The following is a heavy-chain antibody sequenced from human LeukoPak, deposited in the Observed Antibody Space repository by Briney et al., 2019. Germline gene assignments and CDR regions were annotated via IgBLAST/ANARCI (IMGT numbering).Heavy chain of an antibody. CDR2: INHSGST. CDR3: ARHPTALLWFGESPTNWFDP. Sequence: PSETLSLTCAVHGGSFSGYYWSWIRQPPGKGLEWIGEINHSGSTNYNPPLKSRVTISVDTSKNQFSLKLSSVTAADTAVYYCARHPTALLWFGESPTNWFDPWGQGTLVTVSS. V-gene: IGHV4-34*01. D-gene: IGHD3-10*01. J-gene: IGHJ5*02. CDR1: GGSFSGYY.